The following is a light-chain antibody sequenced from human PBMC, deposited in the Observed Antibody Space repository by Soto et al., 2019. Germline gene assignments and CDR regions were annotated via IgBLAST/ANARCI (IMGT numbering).Light chain of an antibody. V-gene: IGKV3-20*01. J-gene: IGKJ1*01. CDR3: QQYGSTPRT. CDR2: AAS. Sequence: EIVLTQSPGTLSLSPGERATLSCRASQSINSNYLAWYQQKPGQAPRLLIYAASSRATGIPDRFSGSGSGTDFTLTISRLQPEDFAVYYCQQYGSTPRTFGQGTKVEIK. CDR1: QSINSNY.